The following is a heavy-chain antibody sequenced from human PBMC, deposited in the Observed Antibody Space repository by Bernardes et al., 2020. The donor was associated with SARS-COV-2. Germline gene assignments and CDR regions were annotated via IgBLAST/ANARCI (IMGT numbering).Heavy chain of an antibody. CDR3: ARWEEYYYDSSGYYDY. V-gene: IGHV4-34*01. CDR2: INHSGST. Sequence: SEPLSLTCAVYGGSFSGYYWSWIRQPPGKGLEWIGEINHSGSTNYNPSLKSRVTISVDTSKNQFSLKLSSVTAADTAVYYCARWEEYYYDSSGYYDYWGQGTLVTVSS. CDR1: GGSFSGYY. J-gene: IGHJ4*02. D-gene: IGHD3-22*01.